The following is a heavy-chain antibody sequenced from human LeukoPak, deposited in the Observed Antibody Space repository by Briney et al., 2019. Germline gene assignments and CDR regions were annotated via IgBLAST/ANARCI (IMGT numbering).Heavy chain of an antibody. CDR1: GYTFSSYW. V-gene: IGHV3-74*01. Sequence: GGALRLSCAASGYTFSSYWMHWVRQAPGKGLVWVSRINSDGSSTSYADSVKGRFTISRDNAKNTLYLHMNSLRAEDTAVYYCARVAGVINSYGMDVSGQGTTVTVSS. J-gene: IGHJ6*02. CDR3: ARVAGVINSYGMDV. D-gene: IGHD3-10*01. CDR2: INSDGSST.